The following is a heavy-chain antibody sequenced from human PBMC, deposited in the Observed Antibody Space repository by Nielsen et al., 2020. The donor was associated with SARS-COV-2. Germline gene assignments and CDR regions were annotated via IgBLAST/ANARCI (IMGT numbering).Heavy chain of an antibody. CDR2: ISGLGDST. J-gene: IGHJ4*02. Sequence: GGSLRLSCAASGFTFSSFAMSWVRHAPGKGLEWVSTISGLGDSTYYADSVKGRFTISRDNSKNTLFLQLNSLRADDTAVYYCATPRSYIAVAAPFDYWGQGTLVTVSS. D-gene: IGHD6-19*01. CDR1: GFTFSSFA. V-gene: IGHV3-23*01. CDR3: ATPRSYIAVAAPFDY.